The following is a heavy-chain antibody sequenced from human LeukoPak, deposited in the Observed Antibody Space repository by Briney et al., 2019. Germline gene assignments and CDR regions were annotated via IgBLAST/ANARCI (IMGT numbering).Heavy chain of an antibody. D-gene: IGHD3-10*01. CDR3: AREGCMVRGVKCWFDP. J-gene: IGHJ5*02. V-gene: IGHV4-59*12. CDR1: DDSISDYY. Sequence: PSETLSLTCTVSDDSISDYYRGWIRQPPGKGLEWIGEIYHSGSTNYNPSLKSRVTISVDKSKNQFSLKLSSVTAADTAVYYCAREGCMVRGVKCWFDPWGQGTLVTVSS. CDR2: IYHSGST.